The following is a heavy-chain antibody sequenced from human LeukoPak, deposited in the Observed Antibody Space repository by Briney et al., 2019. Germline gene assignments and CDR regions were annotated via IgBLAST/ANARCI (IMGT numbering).Heavy chain of an antibody. D-gene: IGHD6-13*01. J-gene: IGHJ4*02. V-gene: IGHV4-4*07. Sequence: SETLSLTCTVSGGSISSYYWSWIRQPAGKGLEWIGRTYTSGSTNYNPSLKSRVTMSVDTSKNQFSLKLSSVTAADTAVYYCASQGSSWANIPFDYWGQGTLVTVSS. CDR1: GGSISSYY. CDR2: TYTSGST. CDR3: ASQGSSWANIPFDY.